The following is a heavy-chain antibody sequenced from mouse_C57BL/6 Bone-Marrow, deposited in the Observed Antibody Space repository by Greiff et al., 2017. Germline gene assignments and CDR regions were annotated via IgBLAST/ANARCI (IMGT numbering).Heavy chain of an antibody. D-gene: IGHD2-3*01. J-gene: IGHJ3*01. CDR3: ARRGYDGYYPAWFAY. CDR1: GYTFTSYG. Sequence: QVQLQQSGAELARPGASVKLSCKASGYTFTSYGISWVKQRTGQGLEWIGEIYPRSGNTYYNEKFKGKATLTADKSSSTAYMELRSLTSEDSAVYFCARRGYDGYYPAWFAYWGQGTLVTVSA. CDR2: IYPRSGNT. V-gene: IGHV1-81*01.